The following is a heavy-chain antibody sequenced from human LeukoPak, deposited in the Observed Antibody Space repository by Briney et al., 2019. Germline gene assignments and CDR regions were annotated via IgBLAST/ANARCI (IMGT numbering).Heavy chain of an antibody. CDR2: ISAYNGNT. V-gene: IGHV1-18*01. CDR3: ARVVAVAGTPLFDY. CDR1: GYTFTSYG. D-gene: IGHD6-19*01. Sequence: GASVKVSCKASGYTFTSYGISWVRQAPGQGLEWMGWISAYNGNTNYAQKLQGRVTMTTDTSTSTAYMELRSLRSDDTAVYYCARVVAVAGTPLFDYWGQGPLVTVSS. J-gene: IGHJ4*02.